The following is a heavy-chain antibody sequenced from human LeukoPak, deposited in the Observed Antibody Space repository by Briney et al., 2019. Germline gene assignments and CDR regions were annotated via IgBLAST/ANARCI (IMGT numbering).Heavy chain of an antibody. Sequence: SETLSPTCTVSGGSISSSTYYWGWIRQPPGKGLEWIGSIYYSGSTYYNPSLKSPATISVDTSKNQFSLKLTSVTAADTAVYYCARLIAAAGRGIDHWGQGTLVTVSS. D-gene: IGHD6-13*01. CDR1: GGSISSSTYY. CDR3: ARLIAAAGRGIDH. CDR2: IYYSGST. J-gene: IGHJ4*02. V-gene: IGHV4-39*01.